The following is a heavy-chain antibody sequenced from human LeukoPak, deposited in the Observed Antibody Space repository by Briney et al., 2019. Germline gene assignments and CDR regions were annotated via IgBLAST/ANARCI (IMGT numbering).Heavy chain of an antibody. CDR3: ATEGQLELDSYYYMDV. V-gene: IGHV3-11*04. Sequence: GGSLRLSCAASEFTFSGYYMSWIRQAPGKGLEWVSYISSSSSNIFYADSVKGRFTISRDNAKNSLFLQVNSLRAEDTAVYYCATEGQLELDSYYYMDVWGKGTTVIVSS. D-gene: IGHD1-1*01. CDR1: EFTFSGYY. J-gene: IGHJ6*03. CDR2: ISSSSSNI.